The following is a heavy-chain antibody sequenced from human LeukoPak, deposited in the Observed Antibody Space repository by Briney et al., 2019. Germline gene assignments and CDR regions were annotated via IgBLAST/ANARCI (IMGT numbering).Heavy chain of an antibody. J-gene: IGHJ4*02. V-gene: IGHV3-7*01. CDR1: GFSISTYW. CDR2: INPDGSAK. D-gene: IGHD4-17*01. Sequence: GRSLRLSCAASGFSISTYWMSWVRQGPGKGLGWVASINPDGSAKRYVDSVQGRFTISRDNAKNSLYLQMNSLSAEDTALFYCARLFGGVTTFDYWGQGTLVSVSS. CDR3: ARLFGGVTTFDY.